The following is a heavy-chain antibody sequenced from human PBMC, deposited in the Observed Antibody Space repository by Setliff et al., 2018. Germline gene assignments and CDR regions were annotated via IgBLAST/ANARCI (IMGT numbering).Heavy chain of an antibody. D-gene: IGHD3-22*01. J-gene: IGHJ4*02. CDR1: GLTLINNG. CDR3: AREDYYDSSGYYYGPYFDY. V-gene: IGHV3-33*01. CDR2: IWHDGTNK. Sequence: GGSLRLSCAASGLTLINNGFHWVRQAPGKGLEWVAIIWHDGTNKYYADSVKGRFTISRDNSKNTLYLQMNSLRAEDTAVYYCAREDYYDSSGYYYGPYFDYWGQGTLVTVSS.